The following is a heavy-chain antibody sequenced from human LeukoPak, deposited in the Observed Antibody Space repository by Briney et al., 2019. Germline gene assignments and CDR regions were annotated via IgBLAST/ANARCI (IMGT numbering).Heavy chain of an antibody. Sequence: ASVKVSCKASGYTFTGYYIHWVRQAPGQGLGWMGWINPNSGGTNYAQKFQGRVTMTRDTSISTAYMDLSRLRSDDTAVYYCARGSIVGATFDYFDCWGQGTLVTVSS. CDR3: ARGSIVGATFDYFDC. CDR1: GYTFTGYY. CDR2: INPNSGGT. D-gene: IGHD1-26*01. V-gene: IGHV1-2*02. J-gene: IGHJ4*02.